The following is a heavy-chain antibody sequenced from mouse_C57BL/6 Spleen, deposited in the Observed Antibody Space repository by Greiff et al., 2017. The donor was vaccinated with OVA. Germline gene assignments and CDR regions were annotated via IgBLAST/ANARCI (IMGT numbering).Heavy chain of an antibody. V-gene: IGHV1-69*01. CDR1: GYTFTSYW. Sequence: QVQLQQPGAELVMPGASVKLSCKASGYTFTSYWMHWVKQRPGQGLEWIGEIDPSDSFTNYNQKFKGKSTLTVDKSSSTAYMQLSSLTSEDSTVYYCASESKGFDYWGQGTTLTVSS. D-gene: IGHD1-3*01. CDR3: ASESKGFDY. J-gene: IGHJ2*01. CDR2: IDPSDSFT.